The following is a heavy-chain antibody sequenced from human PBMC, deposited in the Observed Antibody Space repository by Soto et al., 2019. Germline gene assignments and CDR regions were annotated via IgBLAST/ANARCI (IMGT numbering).Heavy chain of an antibody. D-gene: IGHD7-27*01. J-gene: IGHJ4*02. CDR1: GYTFTGYY. CDR2: ISPHSGGP. V-gene: IGHV1-2*02. CDR3: AREEQTGANYYLDY. Sequence: ASVKVSCKASGYTFTGYYIHWVRQAPGQGLEWMGSISPHSGGPNYAQRFQGRVTMTRDTSMTTVYMEMSGLTSDDTAVYYCAREEQTGANYYLDYWGQGTMVTVSS.